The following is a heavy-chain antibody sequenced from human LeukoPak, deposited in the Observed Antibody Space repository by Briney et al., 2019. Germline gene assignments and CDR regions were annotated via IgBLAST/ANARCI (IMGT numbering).Heavy chain of an antibody. CDR2: INPNSGDT. V-gene: IGHV1-2*02. D-gene: IGHD5-24*01. CDR3: ASLRDGYNPFDY. CDR1: GYTFTGYY. J-gene: IGHJ4*02. Sequence: GASVKVSCKASGYTFTGYYMHWVRQAPGQGLEWMGWINPNSGDTNYAQKFQGRVTMTRDTSISTAYMELSRLRSDDTAVYYCASLRDGYNPFDYWGQGTLVTVSS.